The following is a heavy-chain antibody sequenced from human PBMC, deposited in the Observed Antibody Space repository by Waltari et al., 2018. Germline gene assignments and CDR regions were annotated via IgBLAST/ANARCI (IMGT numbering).Heavy chain of an antibody. D-gene: IGHD3-10*01. Sequence: QVQLQESGPGLVKPSETLSLTCAVSGYSISSGYYWGWIRQPPGKGLEWIGSIYHSGSTYYNPSLKSRVTISVDTSKSQFSLKLSPVTAADTAVYYCASGPDYGGYSWFDPWGQGTLVTVSS. CDR1: GYSISSGYY. CDR3: ASGPDYGGYSWFDP. CDR2: IYHSGST. J-gene: IGHJ5*02. V-gene: IGHV4-38-2*01.